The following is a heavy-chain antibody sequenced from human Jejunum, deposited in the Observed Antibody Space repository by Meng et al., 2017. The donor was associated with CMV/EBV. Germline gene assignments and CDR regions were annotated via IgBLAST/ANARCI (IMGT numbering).Heavy chain of an antibody. CDR3: ARDLASRTYDDFWSGFNGMDV. Sequence: YYVHWVRQAPGQGLEWMGIINPGGGSTSYAQNFRGRVTMARDTSTGTVYMELSSLRSEDTAVYYCARDLASRTYDDFWSGFNGMDVWGQGTTVTVSS. CDR2: INPGGGST. CDR1: YY. J-gene: IGHJ6*02. V-gene: IGHV1-46*01. D-gene: IGHD3-3*01.